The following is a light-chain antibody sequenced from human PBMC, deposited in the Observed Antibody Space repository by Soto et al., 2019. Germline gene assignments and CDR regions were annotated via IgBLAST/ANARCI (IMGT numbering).Light chain of an antibody. Sequence: QSVLTQPASVSGSPGQSITISCTGTSSDVGGYNYVSWYQQHPGKAPKLMIYDVSNRPSGVSNRFSGSKSGNTASLTISGLQAEDEADYYCSSYSSCSTPYIFGTGTKANVL. CDR1: SSDVGGYNY. CDR3: SSYSSCSTPYI. CDR2: DVS. V-gene: IGLV2-14*01. J-gene: IGLJ1*01.